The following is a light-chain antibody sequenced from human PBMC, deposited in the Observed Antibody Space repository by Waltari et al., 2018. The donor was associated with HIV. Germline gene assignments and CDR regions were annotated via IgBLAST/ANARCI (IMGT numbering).Light chain of an antibody. J-gene: IGKJ1*01. V-gene: IGKV3-15*01. Sequence: ERVMTQSPPTRPVSPRERATVSCRASQSVSSNLAWYQQKPGQAPRLLIYGASTRATGIPARFSGSGSGTEFTLTISSLQSEDFAVYYCQQYNNWPPWTFGQGTKVEIK. CDR2: GAS. CDR3: QQYNNWPPWT. CDR1: QSVSSN.